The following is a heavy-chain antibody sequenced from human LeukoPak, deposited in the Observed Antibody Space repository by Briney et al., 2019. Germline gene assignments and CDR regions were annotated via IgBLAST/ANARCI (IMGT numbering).Heavy chain of an antibody. V-gene: IGHV4-4*07. CDR2: IHTSGST. J-gene: IGHJ4*02. D-gene: IGHD6-19*01. CDR3: ARRHISSGWSFDY. CDR1: GGSISNYH. Sequence: SETLSLTCTVSGGSISNYHWSWIRQPAGKGLEWIGQIHTSGSTNYNPPLESRVTVSIDTPENQLSLTIRSVTAADTAIYYCARRHISSGWSFDYWGQGTLVTVSS.